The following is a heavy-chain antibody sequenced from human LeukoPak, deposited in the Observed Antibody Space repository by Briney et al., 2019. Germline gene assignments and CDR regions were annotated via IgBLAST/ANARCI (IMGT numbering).Heavy chain of an antibody. D-gene: IGHD2-2*01. CDR3: ARGAYCSSTSCRLDY. J-gene: IGHJ4*02. CDR2: IIPIFGIA. V-gene: IGHV1-69*04. Sequence: SVKVSCKASGGTFSSYAISWVRQAPGQGLEWMGRIIPIFGIANYAQKFQGRVTITADKSTSTAYMELSSLRSEDTAVYYCARGAYCSSTSCRLDYWGQGTLVTVSS. CDR1: GGTFSSYA.